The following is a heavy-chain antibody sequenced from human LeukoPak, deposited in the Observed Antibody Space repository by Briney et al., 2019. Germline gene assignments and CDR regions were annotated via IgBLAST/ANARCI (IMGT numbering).Heavy chain of an antibody. V-gene: IGHV3-7*05. CDR1: GITFSSFW. Sequence: SGGSLRLSCAASGITFSSFWMSWVGQAPGKGLEWVANIKQDGSEKYYVDSVKGRFTISRDNAKNSLYLQMNSLRAEDTAVYYCARPIVATNLDYWGQGTLVTASS. CDR3: ARPIVATNLDY. D-gene: IGHD5-12*01. J-gene: IGHJ4*02. CDR2: IKQDGSEK.